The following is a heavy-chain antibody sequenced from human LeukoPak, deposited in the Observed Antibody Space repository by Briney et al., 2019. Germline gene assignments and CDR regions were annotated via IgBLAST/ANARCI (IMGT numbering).Heavy chain of an antibody. D-gene: IGHD2-21*02. Sequence: GGSLRLSCAGSGFTFYGYAMHWVRQAPGKGLEWVSHITRDGGGTYYAGSVKGRFTISRDNSKNSLSLQMNSLRTEDTALYYCAKGGVTASVENWFDSWGEGTLVTVCS. CDR2: ITRDGGGT. V-gene: IGHV3-43*02. CDR3: AKGGVTASVENWFDS. J-gene: IGHJ5*01. CDR1: GFTFYGYA.